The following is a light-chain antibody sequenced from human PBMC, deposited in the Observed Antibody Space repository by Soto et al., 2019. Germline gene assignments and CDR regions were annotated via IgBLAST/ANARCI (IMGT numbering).Light chain of an antibody. V-gene: IGLV2-11*01. Sequence: QSALTQPRSVSGSPGQSVTISCTGTSSDVGAYNYVSWYQQHPGKAPKLMIHDVSKRPSGVPDRFSGSKSGNAASLTISGLQAEDEADYYCCSYAGSSTVVFGGGTQLTVL. CDR2: DVS. CDR3: CSYAGSSTVV. CDR1: SSDVGAYNY. J-gene: IGLJ2*01.